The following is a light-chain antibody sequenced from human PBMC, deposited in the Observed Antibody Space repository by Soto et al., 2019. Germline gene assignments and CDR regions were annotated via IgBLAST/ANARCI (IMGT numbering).Light chain of an antibody. CDR1: SSNIGNNY. J-gene: IGLJ3*02. V-gene: IGLV1-51*01. CDR3: GTWDSSLSAGV. CDR2: DNS. Sequence: QSVLTQPPSVSAAPGQTVTISCSGSSSNIGNNYVSWYQHLPGTAPKLLIYDNSKRPSGIPDRLSGSKSGTSATLGITGLQTGDEADYYCGTWDSSLSAGVFGGGTKVTVL.